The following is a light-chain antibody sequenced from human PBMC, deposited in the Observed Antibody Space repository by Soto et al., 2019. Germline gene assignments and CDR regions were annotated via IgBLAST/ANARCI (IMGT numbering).Light chain of an antibody. CDR3: CSIAGSHTWV. J-gene: IGLJ3*02. CDR2: EDT. V-gene: IGLV2-23*01. CDR1: SSDVGSYDF. Sequence: QSALTQPASVSGSPGQSITISCTGTSSDVGSYDFVSWYQQHPGQAPKLMIYEDTKRPPGVSSRFSGSKSGNTASLTSSGLQDEDDADYYCCSIAGSHTWVFGGGTKLTVL.